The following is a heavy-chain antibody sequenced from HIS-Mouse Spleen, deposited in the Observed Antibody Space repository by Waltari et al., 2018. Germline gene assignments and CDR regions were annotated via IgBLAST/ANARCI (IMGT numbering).Heavy chain of an antibody. CDR3: ARDDIDYDSSGWLGY. D-gene: IGHD3-22*01. V-gene: IGHV3-30*04. J-gene: IGHJ4*02. CDR2: ISYDGSNK. Sequence: QVQLVESGGGVVQPGRSLRLYCAASGFTFSRYAGHRVRAAPGKGLAWVAVISYDGSNKYYADSVKGRFTISRDNSKNTLYLQMNSLRAEDTAVYYCARDDIDYDSSGWLGYWGQGTLVTVSS. CDR1: GFTFSRYA.